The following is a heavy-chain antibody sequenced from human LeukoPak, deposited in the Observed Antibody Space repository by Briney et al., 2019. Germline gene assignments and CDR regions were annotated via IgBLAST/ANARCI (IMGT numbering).Heavy chain of an antibody. CDR3: ARDGATYYDSSGNWFDR. D-gene: IGHD3-22*01. J-gene: IGHJ5*02. CDR2: IYYSGST. CDR1: GGTISSYY. Sequence: SETLSLTCTVYGGTISSYYWSWLRQPPGKELEWIGYIYYSGSTNYNPSLKSRVTISVDTSKNQFSLKLSSVTAADTAVYYCARDGATYYDSSGNWFDRWGQGTLVTVSS. V-gene: IGHV4-59*01.